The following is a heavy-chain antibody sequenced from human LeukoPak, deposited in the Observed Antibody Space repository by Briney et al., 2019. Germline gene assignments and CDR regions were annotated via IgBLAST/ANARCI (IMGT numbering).Heavy chain of an antibody. V-gene: IGHV4-34*01. CDR2: INHSGST. J-gene: IGHJ5*02. D-gene: IGHD3-22*01. CDR3: ASKGDYDSSGYWPHWFDP. CDR1: GGSFSGYY. Sequence: SETLSLTCAVHGGSFSGYYWSWIRQPPGKGLEWIGEINHSGSTNYNPSLKSRVTISVVTFKNQFSLKLSSVTAADTAVYYCASKGDYDSSGYWPHWFDPWGQGTLVTVSS.